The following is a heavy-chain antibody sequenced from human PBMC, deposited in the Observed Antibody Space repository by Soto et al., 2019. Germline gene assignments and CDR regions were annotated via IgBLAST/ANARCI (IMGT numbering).Heavy chain of an antibody. D-gene: IGHD3-10*01. CDR2: IYSSGST. J-gene: IGHJ4*02. CDR1: GGSITSYY. CDR3: ARGYGPGRYPYLQVDY. Sequence: PSETLSLTCTVSGGSITSYYWSWIRQSPGKGLEWIGYIYSSGSTNYNPSLKSRVTISLDTSKNQFSLKLTSVTAADTAVYYCARGYGPGRYPYLQVDYWGQGTLVTVSS. V-gene: IGHV4-59*01.